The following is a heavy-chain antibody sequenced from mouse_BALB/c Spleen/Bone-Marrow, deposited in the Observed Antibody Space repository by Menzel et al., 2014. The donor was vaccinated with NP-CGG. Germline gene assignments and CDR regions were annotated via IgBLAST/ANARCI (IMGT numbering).Heavy chain of an antibody. J-gene: IGHJ4*01. CDR2: IWGGGST. CDR1: GFSLTDYG. D-gene: IGHD1-3*01. V-gene: IGHV2-6-5*01. Sequence: QVHVKQSGPGLVAPSQSLSITCTVSGFSLTDYGVSWIRQPPGKGLEWLGVIWGGGSTYYNSALKSRLSISKDNSKSQVFLKMNSLQTDDTAMYCCAKHRLTYYAMDYWGQGTSVTVSS. CDR3: AKHRLTYYAMDY.